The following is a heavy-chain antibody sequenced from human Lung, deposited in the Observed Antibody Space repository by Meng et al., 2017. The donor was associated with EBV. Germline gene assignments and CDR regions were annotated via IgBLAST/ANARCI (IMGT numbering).Heavy chain of an antibody. CDR1: GYTFTNYY. Sequence: QVQLVQAGAEVKKPGASGKVSCKASGYTFTNYYIPWVRQAPGQGLEWMGIINTSVGYTSHAQKFQGRVTMTRDTSTSTVHMEVSSLRSADTAVYYCARASRVLGGFDYWGQGTLVTVSS. J-gene: IGHJ4*02. D-gene: IGHD3-16*01. CDR3: ARASRVLGGFDY. CDR2: INTSVGYT. V-gene: IGHV1-46*01.